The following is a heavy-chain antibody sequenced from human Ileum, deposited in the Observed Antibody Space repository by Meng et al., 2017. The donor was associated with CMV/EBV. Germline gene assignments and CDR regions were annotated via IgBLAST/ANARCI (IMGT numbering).Heavy chain of an antibody. V-gene: IGHV4-30-2*01. CDR3: ARGSGYTYGYDY. CDR1: GGSISVGGYS. CDR2: MWHTGAT. D-gene: IGHD5-18*01. J-gene: IGHJ4*02. Sequence: QLQLQESGSGLVKTSQTLSLICAVSGGSISVGGYSWTWIRQPPGKGLEWIGYMWHTGATYYNPSLKSRVTISVDRSKNQFSLNLNSVTAADTAVYYCARGSGYTYGYDYWGQGTLVTVSS.